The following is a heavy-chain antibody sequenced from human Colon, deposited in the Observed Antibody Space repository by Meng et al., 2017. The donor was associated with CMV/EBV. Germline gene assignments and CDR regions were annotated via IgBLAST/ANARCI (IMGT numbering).Heavy chain of an antibody. D-gene: IGHD1-26*01. Sequence: QVELVQAGAEVKEPGSSVKVSGKASGVTFSSYASSWLGPAPGQGLEWMGGIIPIFGTANYAQKFQGRVTITADESTSTAYMELSSLRSEDTAVYYCARDIDSAEGYWGQGTLVTVSS. CDR3: ARDIDSAEGY. V-gene: IGHV1-69*12. CDR2: IIPIFGTA. J-gene: IGHJ4*02. CDR1: GVTFSSYA.